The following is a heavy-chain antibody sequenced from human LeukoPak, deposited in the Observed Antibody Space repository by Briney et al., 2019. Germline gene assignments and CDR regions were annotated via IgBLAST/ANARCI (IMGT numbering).Heavy chain of an antibody. CDR3: ARDLVVVAAKYYYYMDV. J-gene: IGHJ6*03. CDR1: GFTFSSYS. Sequence: GGSLRLSCAASGFTFSSYSMNWVRQAPGEGLEWVSSISSSSSYIYYADSVKGRFTISRDNAKNSLHLQMNSLRAEDTAVYYCARDLVVVAAKYYYYMDVWGKGTTVTVSS. V-gene: IGHV3-21*01. CDR2: ISSSSSYI. D-gene: IGHD2-15*01.